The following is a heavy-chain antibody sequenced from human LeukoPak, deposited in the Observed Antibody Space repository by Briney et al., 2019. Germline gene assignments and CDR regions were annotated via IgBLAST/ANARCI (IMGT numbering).Heavy chain of an antibody. J-gene: IGHJ5*02. Sequence: ASVKVSCKASGYTFTSHYMHWVRQAPGQGLEWMGVINPGGGSTSYAQKFQGRIIMTRDMSTSTDYMELSSLRSEDTAVYYCARGNSVEDTAWWFDPWGQGTLVTVSS. D-gene: IGHD4-23*01. V-gene: IGHV1-46*01. CDR3: ARGNSVEDTAWWFDP. CDR2: INPGGGST. CDR1: GYTFTSHY.